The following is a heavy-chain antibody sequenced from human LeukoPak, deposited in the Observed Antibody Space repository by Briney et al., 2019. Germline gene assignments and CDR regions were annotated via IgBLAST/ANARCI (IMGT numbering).Heavy chain of an antibody. CDR1: GGSISSYY. CDR2: IYYSGST. J-gene: IGHJ4*02. V-gene: IGHV4-59*12. Sequence: SETLSLTCTVSGGSISSYYWSWIRQPPGKGLEWIGYIYYSGSTNYNPSLKSRVTISVDTSKNQFSLKLSPVTAADTAVYYCATRDDYGDYEGDYWGQGTLVTVSS. D-gene: IGHD4-17*01. CDR3: ATRDDYGDYEGDY.